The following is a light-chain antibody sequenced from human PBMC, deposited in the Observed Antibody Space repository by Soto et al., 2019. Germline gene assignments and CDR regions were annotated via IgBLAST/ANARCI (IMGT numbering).Light chain of an antibody. CDR2: SNN. Sequence: QLVLTQPPSVSGAPGQRVTISCTGSSSNIGAGYDVHWYQRLPGTAPKVLIYSNNNRPSGVPDRFSDSKSGTSASLAITGLQAEDEADYYCQSYDSSLSGSYVFGTGTKVTVL. CDR3: QSYDSSLSGSYV. V-gene: IGLV1-40*01. J-gene: IGLJ1*01. CDR1: SSNIGAGYD.